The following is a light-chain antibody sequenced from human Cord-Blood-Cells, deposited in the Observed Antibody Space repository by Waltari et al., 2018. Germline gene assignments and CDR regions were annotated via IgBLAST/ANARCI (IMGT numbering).Light chain of an antibody. CDR3: CSYAGSSTFV. CDR2: EGS. Sequence: QSALTQPASVSGSPGQSITISCTGTSSDVGSYNLVSWYQQHPGKAPKLMIYEGSKRPSGVANRFVGSKSGNTASLTLSWLQAEDEADYYCCSYAGSSTFVFGTGTKVTVL. V-gene: IGLV2-23*03. J-gene: IGLJ1*01. CDR1: SSDVGSYNL.